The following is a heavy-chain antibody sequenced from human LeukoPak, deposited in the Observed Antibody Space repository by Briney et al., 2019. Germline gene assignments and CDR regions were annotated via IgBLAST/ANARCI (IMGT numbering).Heavy chain of an antibody. CDR1: GGAFSGNTYY. CDR3: ARHEAPVYCGSTDCYALGWFDP. CDR2: IYYSGST. J-gene: IGHJ5*02. V-gene: IGHV4-39*01. D-gene: IGHD2-2*01. Sequence: SETLSVTCTVSGGAFSGNTYYWGWIRQPPGKGLEWIGSIYYSGSTYYNPSLKSRVTISVDTSKKQFSLKLTSVTAADTAVYYCARHEAPVYCGSTDCYALGWFDPWGQGTLVSVSS.